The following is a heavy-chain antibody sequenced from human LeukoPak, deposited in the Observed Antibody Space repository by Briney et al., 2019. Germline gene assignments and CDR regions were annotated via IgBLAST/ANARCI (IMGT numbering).Heavy chain of an antibody. Sequence: GALRLSCAPSGFTLSGHCMSSVRAGLGEGLEWVANINKGGNDKYYVDSVKARFTITRENGNNLLYLQMNGLKGEDTAVYYRTRDRSQAEDDWGQGTLVTVSS. J-gene: IGHJ4*02. V-gene: IGHV3-7*01. CDR1: GFTLSGHC. CDR3: TRDRSQAEDD. CDR2: INKGGNDK. D-gene: IGHD1-14*01.